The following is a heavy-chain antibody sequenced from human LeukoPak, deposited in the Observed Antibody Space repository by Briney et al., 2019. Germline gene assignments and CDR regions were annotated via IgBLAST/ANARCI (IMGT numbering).Heavy chain of an antibody. CDR2: INPSGGST. D-gene: IGHD3-3*01. CDR1: GYTFTSYY. J-gene: IGHJ4*02. V-gene: IGHV1-46*01. Sequence: ASVKVSCKASGYTFTSYYMHWVRQAPGQGLEWMGIINPSGGSTSYAQKFQGRVTMTRDTSTSTVYMELSSLRSEDMAVYYCARAPSRITIFGVVIRHADYFDYWGQGTLVTVSS. CDR3: ARAPSRITIFGVVIRHADYFDY.